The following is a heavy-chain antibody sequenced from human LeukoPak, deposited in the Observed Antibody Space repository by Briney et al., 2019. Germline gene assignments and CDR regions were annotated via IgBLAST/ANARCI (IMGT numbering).Heavy chain of an antibody. J-gene: IGHJ4*01. V-gene: IGHV4-39*01. Sequence: SETLSLTCTVSGGSISSYYWGWIRQPPGKGLEWIGSIYYSGSTYYNPSLKSRVTISADTSKNQFSLRLSSVTAADTAVYYCARMGGGSYSDYWGQGTLVTVSS. CDR2: IYYSGST. CDR1: GGSISSYY. D-gene: IGHD1-26*01. CDR3: ARMGGGSYSDY.